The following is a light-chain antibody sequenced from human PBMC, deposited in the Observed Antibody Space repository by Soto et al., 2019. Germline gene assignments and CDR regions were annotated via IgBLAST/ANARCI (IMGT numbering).Light chain of an antibody. J-gene: IGKJ2*01. CDR2: GAS. CDR3: QQYGSSRFT. CDR1: QTIRNDY. V-gene: IGKV3-20*01. Sequence: EIVLTQSPGTLSLSPAERATLSCRDSQTIRNDYLAWYQQRPGQAPRLLIYGASTRATGLPDRFRGRGSGTDFTLTISRLEPEDFAVYYCQQYGSSRFTFGQGTRLEIK.